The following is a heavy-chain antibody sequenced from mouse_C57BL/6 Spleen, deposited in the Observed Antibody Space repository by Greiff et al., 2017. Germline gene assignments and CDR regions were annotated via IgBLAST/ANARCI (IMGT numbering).Heavy chain of an antibody. CDR2: IDPEDGET. CDR3: ARGNLPITTVVAPYWYFDV. D-gene: IGHD1-1*01. V-gene: IGHV14-2*01. J-gene: IGHJ1*03. Sequence: VQLQQSGAELVKPGASVKLSCTASGFNIKDYYMHWVKQRTEQGLEWIGRIDPEDGETKYAPKFQGKATITADTSSNTAYLQLSSLTSEDTAVYYCARGNLPITTVVAPYWYFDVWGTGTTVTVSS. CDR1: GFNIKDYY.